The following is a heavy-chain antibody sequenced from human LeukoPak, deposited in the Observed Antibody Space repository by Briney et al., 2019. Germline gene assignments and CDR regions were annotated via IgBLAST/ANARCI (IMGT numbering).Heavy chain of an antibody. J-gene: IGHJ4*02. D-gene: IGHD2-2*01. CDR2: FYYSGST. CDR1: GGSISSYY. V-gene: IGHV4-59*08. CDR3: ARQSAYCSSTSCRHFDY. Sequence: SETLSLTCTVSGGSISSYYWSWIRQPPGKGLEWIGYFYYSGSTNYNPSLKSRVTISVDTSKNQFSLKLSSVTAADTAVYYCARQSAYCSSTSCRHFDYWGQGTLVTVSS.